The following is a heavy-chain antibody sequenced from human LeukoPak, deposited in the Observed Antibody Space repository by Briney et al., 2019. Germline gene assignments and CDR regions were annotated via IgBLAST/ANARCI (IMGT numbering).Heavy chain of an antibody. CDR2: SIPIFGTA. CDR1: GGTFSSYA. J-gene: IGHJ3*01. V-gene: IGHV1-69*13. CDR3: ARGHYDSSGYYSPPLAFDV. D-gene: IGHD3-22*01. Sequence: SVKVSCKASGGTFSSYAISWVRQAPGQGLEWMGGSIPIFGTANYAQKFQGRVTITADESTSTAYMELSSLRSEDTAVYYCARGHYDSSGYYSPPLAFDVWGQGTMVTVSS.